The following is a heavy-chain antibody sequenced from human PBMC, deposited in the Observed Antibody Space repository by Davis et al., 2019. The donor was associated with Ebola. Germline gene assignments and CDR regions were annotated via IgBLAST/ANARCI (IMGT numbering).Heavy chain of an antibody. CDR3: ARVIAAAGPKGGVDY. D-gene: IGHD6-13*01. Sequence: SVKVSCKASGGTFSSYAISWVRQAPGQGLEWMGGIIPIFGTANYAQKFQGRVTITADKSTSTAYMELSSLRSDDTAVYYCARVIAAAGPKGGVDYWGQGTLVTVSS. CDR2: IIPIFGTA. J-gene: IGHJ4*02. CDR1: GGTFSSYA. V-gene: IGHV1-69*06.